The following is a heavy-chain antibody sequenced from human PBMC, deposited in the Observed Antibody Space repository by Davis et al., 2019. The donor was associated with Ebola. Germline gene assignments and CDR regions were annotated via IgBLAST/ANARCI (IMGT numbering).Heavy chain of an antibody. Sequence: GESLKISCAASGFTFSTGWMGWVRQAPGKGLEWVAVISYDGSNKYYADSVKGRFTISRDNSKNTLYLQMNSLRAEDTAVYYCATGGRQGYGPFDYWGQGTLVTVSS. CDR1: GFTFSTGW. J-gene: IGHJ4*02. V-gene: IGHV3-30*03. D-gene: IGHD5-18*01. CDR2: ISYDGSNK. CDR3: ATGGRQGYGPFDY.